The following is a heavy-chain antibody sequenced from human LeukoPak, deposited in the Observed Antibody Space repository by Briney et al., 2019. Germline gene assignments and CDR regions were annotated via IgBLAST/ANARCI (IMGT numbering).Heavy chain of an antibody. CDR2: ISSNGSTI. V-gene: IGHV3-11*01. CDR3: ARTSIAVAGMSSGIDY. J-gene: IGHJ4*02. CDR1: GFTFSDYY. Sequence: GGSLRLSCAASGFTFSDYYMSWLRQAPGKGLESVSYISSNGSTIYYADSVKGRFTISRDNAKNSLYLQMNSLRAEDTAVYYCARTSIAVAGMSSGIDYWGQGTLVTVSS. D-gene: IGHD6-19*01.